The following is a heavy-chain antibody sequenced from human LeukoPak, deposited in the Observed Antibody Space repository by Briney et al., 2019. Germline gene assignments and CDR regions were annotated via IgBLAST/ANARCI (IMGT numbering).Heavy chain of an antibody. J-gene: IGHJ1*01. V-gene: IGHV1-24*01. CDR2: FDPEDGET. Sequence: EASVKVSCKVSGYTLTELSMHWVRQAPGKGLEWMGGFDPEDGETIYAQKFQGRVTMTEDTSTDTAYMELGSLRSEDTAVYYCASASGSSSAEYFQHWGQGTLVTVSS. CDR3: ASASGSSSAEYFQH. CDR1: GYTLTELS. D-gene: IGHD1-26*01.